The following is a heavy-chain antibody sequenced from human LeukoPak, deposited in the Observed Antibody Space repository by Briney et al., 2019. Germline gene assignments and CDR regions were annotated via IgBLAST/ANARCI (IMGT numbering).Heavy chain of an antibody. CDR1: GGSISSYY. D-gene: IGHD2-21*02. CDR2: IYNSGNT. V-gene: IGHV4-59*01. J-gene: IGHJ4*02. Sequence: SETLSLTCTVSGGSISSYYWSWIRQPPGKRLEWIGYIYNSGNTNYNPSLKSRGTISVDTSKNQFSLKLSSVTAADTAVYYCARSYCGGDCYYGGYFDYWGQGTLVTVSS. CDR3: ARSYCGGDCYYGGYFDY.